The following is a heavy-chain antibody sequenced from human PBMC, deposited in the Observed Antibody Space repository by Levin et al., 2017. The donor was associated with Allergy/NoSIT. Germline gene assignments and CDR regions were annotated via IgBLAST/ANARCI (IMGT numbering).Heavy chain of an antibody. Sequence: ASVKVSCKASGYTFTGYYMHWVRQAPGQGLEWMGRINPNSGGTNYAQKFQGRVTMTRDTSISTAYMELSRLRSDDTAVYYCARALDIVVVPAAQQEGDYYDYGMDVWGQGTTVTVSS. CDR2: INPNSGGT. CDR3: ARALDIVVVPAAQQEGDYYDYGMDV. D-gene: IGHD2-2*03. J-gene: IGHJ6*02. V-gene: IGHV1-2*06. CDR1: GYTFTGYY.